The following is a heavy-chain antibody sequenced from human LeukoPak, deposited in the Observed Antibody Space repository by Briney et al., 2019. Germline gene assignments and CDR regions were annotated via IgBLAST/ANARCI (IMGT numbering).Heavy chain of an antibody. V-gene: IGHV1-8*01. J-gene: IGHJ5*02. Sequence: ASVKVSCKASGYTFTSYDINWVRQATGQGLEWMGWMNPNSGNTGYAQKFQGRVTMTRNTSISTAYMELSSLRSEDTAVYYCARTGYSSGWYLRWFDPWGQGTLVTVSS. CDR1: GYTFTSYD. CDR2: MNPNSGNT. D-gene: IGHD6-19*01. CDR3: ARTGYSSGWYLRWFDP.